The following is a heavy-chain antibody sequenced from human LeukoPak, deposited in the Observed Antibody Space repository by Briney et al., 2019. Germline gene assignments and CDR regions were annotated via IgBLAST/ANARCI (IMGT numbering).Heavy chain of an antibody. CDR2: ISSSSSYI. D-gene: IGHD3-3*01. Sequence: SGGSLRLSCVASEFTFSSYNMNWVRQAPGKGLEWVSSISSSSSYIYYADAVKGRFTISRDNAKNSLYLQMNSLRAEDTAVYYCAREIFWSGYYSNLHFDYWGRGTLVTVSS. J-gene: IGHJ4*02. CDR1: EFTFSSYN. V-gene: IGHV3-21*01. CDR3: AREIFWSGYYSNLHFDY.